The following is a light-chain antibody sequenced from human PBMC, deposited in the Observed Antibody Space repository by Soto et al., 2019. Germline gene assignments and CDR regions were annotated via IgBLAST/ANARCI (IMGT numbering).Light chain of an antibody. J-gene: IGKJ2*01. V-gene: IGKV1-5*03. Sequence: EIQMTQSPSTLSSSVGDRVTITCRASQRISTWLAWYQQKPGKAPKVLIYKASSLETGVPQRFSGSGSGTEFTLTISSLQPGDFAAYYCQQYDTYPYAFGQGTKLEIK. CDR1: QRISTW. CDR3: QQYDTYPYA. CDR2: KAS.